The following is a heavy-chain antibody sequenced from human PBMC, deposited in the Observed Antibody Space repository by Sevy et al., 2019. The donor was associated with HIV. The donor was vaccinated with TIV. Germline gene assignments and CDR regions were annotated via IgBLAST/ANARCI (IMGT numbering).Heavy chain of an antibody. V-gene: IGHV3-7*03. CDR3: ARDDIARYSRSWSGPDNWFDP. J-gene: IGHJ5*02. D-gene: IGHD6-13*01. Sequence: GGSLRLSCAASGFTFSSYWMSWVRQAPGKGLEWVANIKQDGSEKYYVDSVKGRFTISRDNAKNSLYLQMNSLRAEDTAVYYCARDDIARYSRSWSGPDNWFDPWGQGTLVTVS. CDR2: IKQDGSEK. CDR1: GFTFSSYW.